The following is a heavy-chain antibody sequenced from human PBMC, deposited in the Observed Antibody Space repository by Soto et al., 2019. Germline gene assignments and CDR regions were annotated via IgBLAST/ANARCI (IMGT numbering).Heavy chain of an antibody. D-gene: IGHD5-18*01. CDR3: AKAYTYGLSYFDS. J-gene: IGHJ4*02. CDR1: GGSISSNY. Sequence: SETLSLTCTVSGGSISSNYWSWIRQSPGKGLERIGYIYYSRSTNYNPSLKTRTTISVDKSKNQCSLRLRSVTAADTAVYYCAKAYTYGLSYFDSWGQGTLVTVSS. CDR2: IYYSRST. V-gene: IGHV4-59*12.